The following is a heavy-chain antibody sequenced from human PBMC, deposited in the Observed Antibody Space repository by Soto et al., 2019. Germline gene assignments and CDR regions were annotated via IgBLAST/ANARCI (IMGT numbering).Heavy chain of an antibody. Sequence: QFKLVESGGGVVQPGTSRRLSCAASGVPISTHGMHWVRQAPGKGLAWVANIWYGGSNKFYADSVKGRFTISKDKHKNTLYVEMNSPRAEDTAVYYCAAATTWNFHFHYWGQGTQVTVSS. J-gene: IGHJ4*02. CDR3: AAATTWNFHFHY. V-gene: IGHV3-33*01. D-gene: IGHD1-7*01. CDR1: GVPISTHG. CDR2: IWYGGSNK.